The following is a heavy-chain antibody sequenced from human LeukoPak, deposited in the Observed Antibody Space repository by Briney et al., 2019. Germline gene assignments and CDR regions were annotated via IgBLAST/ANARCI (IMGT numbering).Heavy chain of an antibody. CDR2: ISGSGGST. V-gene: IGHV3-23*01. J-gene: IGHJ5*02. Sequence: GSLRLSCAASGFTFSSYAMSWVRQAPGKGLEWVSAISGSGGSTYYADSVKGRFTISRDNSKNTLYLQMNSLRAEDTAVYYCAKCPRIAAAGTSDWFDPWGQGTLVTVSS. CDR1: GFTFSSYA. D-gene: IGHD6-13*01. CDR3: AKCPRIAAAGTSDWFDP.